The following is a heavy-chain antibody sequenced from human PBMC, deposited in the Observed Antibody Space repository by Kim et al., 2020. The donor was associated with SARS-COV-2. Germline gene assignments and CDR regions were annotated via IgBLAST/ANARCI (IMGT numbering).Heavy chain of an antibody. V-gene: IGHV3-7*03. CDR2: DGRGK. CDR3: TKDTMDA. J-gene: IGHJ6*02. Sequence: DGRGKYCVDSVKGRFTISRDDARNTLYLQMNSLRAEDTAVYYCTKDTMDAWGQGTTVTVSS.